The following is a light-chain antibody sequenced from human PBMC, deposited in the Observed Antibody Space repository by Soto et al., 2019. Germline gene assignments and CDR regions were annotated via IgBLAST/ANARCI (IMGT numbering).Light chain of an antibody. CDR1: SSDVGSYNL. CDR2: EGS. Sequence: QSVLTPPASVSGSPGQSITISCTGTSSDVGSYNLVSWYQHHPGKAPKLMIYEGSNRPSGVSNRFSGSKSGNTASLTISGLQAEDEADYYCSSYSGAVVFGGGTKLTVL. V-gene: IGLV2-23*01. J-gene: IGLJ2*01. CDR3: SSYSGAVV.